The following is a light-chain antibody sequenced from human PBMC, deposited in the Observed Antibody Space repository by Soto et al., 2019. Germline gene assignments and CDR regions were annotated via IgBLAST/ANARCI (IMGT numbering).Light chain of an antibody. V-gene: IGKV1-8*01. CDR1: QGISSY. CDR2: AAS. J-gene: IGKJ2*01. Sequence: AIRMTQSPSSFSASTGDRVTITCRASQGISSYLAWYQQKPGKAPKLLIYAASTLQSGVPSRFSGSGSGTDFTLTISCLQSEYFATYYCQQYYSDPPYTFGQGTKVDIK. CDR3: QQYYSDPPYT.